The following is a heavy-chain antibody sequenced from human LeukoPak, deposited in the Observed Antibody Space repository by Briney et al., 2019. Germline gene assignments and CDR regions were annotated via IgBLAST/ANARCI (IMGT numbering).Heavy chain of an antibody. Sequence: GGSLRLSCAASGFTFSSYGMHWVRQAPGKGLEWVAFIRYDGSNKYYADSVKGRFTISRDNSKNTLYLQMNSLRAEDTAVYYCAKDHGRIAVARPDYWGQGTLVTVSS. CDR2: IRYDGSNK. V-gene: IGHV3-30*02. D-gene: IGHD6-19*01. CDR3: AKDHGRIAVARPDY. CDR1: GFTFSSYG. J-gene: IGHJ4*02.